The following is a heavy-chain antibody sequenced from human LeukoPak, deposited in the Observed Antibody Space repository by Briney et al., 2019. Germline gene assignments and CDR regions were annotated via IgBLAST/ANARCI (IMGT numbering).Heavy chain of an antibody. Sequence: ASVKVSCKASGYTFTSYGISWVRQAPGQGLEWMGWISAYNGNTNHAQKLQGRVTMTTDTSTSTAYMELRSLRSDDTAVYYCASLNYYGSGSYYYYYMDVWGKGTTVTVSS. CDR3: ASLNYYGSGSYYYYYMDV. D-gene: IGHD3-10*01. J-gene: IGHJ6*03. CDR2: ISAYNGNT. V-gene: IGHV1-18*01. CDR1: GYTFTSYG.